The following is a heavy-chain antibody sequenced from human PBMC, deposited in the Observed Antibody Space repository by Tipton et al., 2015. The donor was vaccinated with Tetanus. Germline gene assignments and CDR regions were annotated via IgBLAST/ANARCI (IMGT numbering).Heavy chain of an antibody. CDR1: GYTFTSYA. D-gene: IGHD1-7*01. CDR3: ARGVTGTTAWFDP. CDR2: INAGNGNT. Sequence: QLVQSGAGVRKPGASLRVSCKASGYTFTSYAIHWVRQAPGQRLEWMGWINAGNGNTKYSQKFQGRVTITSDTSASTGYMELSSLRSEDTAVYYCARGVTGTTAWFDPWGQGTLFTVSS. V-gene: IGHV1-3*01. J-gene: IGHJ5*02.